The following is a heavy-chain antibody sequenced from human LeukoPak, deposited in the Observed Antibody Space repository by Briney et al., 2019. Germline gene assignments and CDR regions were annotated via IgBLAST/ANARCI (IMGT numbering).Heavy chain of an antibody. Sequence: SETLSLTCAVSGYSISSGYYWGWIRQPPGKGLEWIGSIYHSGSTYYNPSLKSRVTISVDTSKNQFSPKLSSVTAADTAVYYCARGIVADYWGQGTLVTVSS. J-gene: IGHJ4*02. CDR1: GYSISSGYY. V-gene: IGHV4-38-2*01. CDR2: IYHSGST. CDR3: ARGIVADY. D-gene: IGHD2-15*01.